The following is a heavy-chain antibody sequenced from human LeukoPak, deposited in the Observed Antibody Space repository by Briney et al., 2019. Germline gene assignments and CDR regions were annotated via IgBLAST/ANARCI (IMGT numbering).Heavy chain of an antibody. D-gene: IGHD3-10*02. Sequence: HPGGSLRLSCAASGFIFSNYWMTWVRQAPGKGLEWVANIKQDGSEKYYVDSVRGRFTISRDNAKNSLYLQMNSLRAEDTAVYYCAELGITMIGGVWGKGTTVTISS. J-gene: IGHJ6*04. CDR1: GFIFSNYW. CDR2: IKQDGSEK. V-gene: IGHV3-7*01. CDR3: AELGITMIGGV.